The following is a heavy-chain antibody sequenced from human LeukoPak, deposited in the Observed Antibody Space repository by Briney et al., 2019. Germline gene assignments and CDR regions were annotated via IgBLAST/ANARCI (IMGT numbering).Heavy chain of an antibody. CDR3: ARGYCSSTSCYFGWDNWFDP. Sequence: ASVKVSCKASGYTFTSYYMHWVRQAPGQGLEWMGWINPNSGGTNYAQKFQGRVTMTRDTSISTASMELSRLRSDDTAVYYCARGYCSSTSCYFGWDNWFDPWGQGTLVAVSS. V-gene: IGHV1-2*02. J-gene: IGHJ5*02. CDR1: GYTFTSYY. CDR2: INPNSGGT. D-gene: IGHD2-2*01.